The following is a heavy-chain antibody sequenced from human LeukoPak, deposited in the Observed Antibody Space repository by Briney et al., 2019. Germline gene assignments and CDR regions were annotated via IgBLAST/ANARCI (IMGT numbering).Heavy chain of an antibody. V-gene: IGHV4-59*01. CDR2: IYSSGST. CDR3: ARDPNYGGNLYYFDY. Sequence: SETLSLTCTVSGGSTNNYHWSWIRQSPGKGLEWIGYIYSSGSTNYNPFLKSRVTISVDTSKKQLSLKLTSVTAADTAVYYCARDPNYGGNLYYFDYWGQGTLVTVSS. J-gene: IGHJ4*02. CDR1: GGSTNNYH. D-gene: IGHD4-23*01.